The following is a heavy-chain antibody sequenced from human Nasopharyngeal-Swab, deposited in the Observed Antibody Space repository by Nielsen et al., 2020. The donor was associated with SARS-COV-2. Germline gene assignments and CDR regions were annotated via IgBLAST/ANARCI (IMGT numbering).Heavy chain of an antibody. V-gene: IGHV4-39*07. CDR1: GGSISSSSYY. CDR2: IYYSGST. J-gene: IGHJ3*02. CDR3: ARDSGQELSLWPGAFDI. Sequence: SETLSLTCTVSGGSISSSSYYWGWIRQPPGKGLEWIGSIYYSGSTYYNPSLKSRVTISVGTSKNQFSLKLSSVTAADTAVYYCARDSGQELSLWPGAFDIWGQGTMVTVSS. D-gene: IGHD3-16*02.